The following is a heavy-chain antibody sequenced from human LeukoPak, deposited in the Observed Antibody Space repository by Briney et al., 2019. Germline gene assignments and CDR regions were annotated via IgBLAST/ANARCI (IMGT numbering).Heavy chain of an antibody. Sequence: GGSLRLSCAASGFTFSSYSMSWVRQAPGKGLEWVSSISSSSSYIYYADSVKGRFTISRDTAKNSLYLRKNSLRAEDTAVYYCARDNLSSSCYFIDYWGQGTLVTVSS. D-gene: IGHD6-13*01. CDR1: GFTFSSYS. CDR3: ARDNLSSSCYFIDY. CDR2: ISSSSSYI. V-gene: IGHV3-21*01. J-gene: IGHJ4*02.